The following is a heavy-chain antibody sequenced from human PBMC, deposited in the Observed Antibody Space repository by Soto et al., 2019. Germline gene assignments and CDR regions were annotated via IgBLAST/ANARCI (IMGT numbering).Heavy chain of an antibody. CDR3: VRGFPGPIFWPYHFDY. Sequence: GGAPRLSRAAPGFPLCRDSLSRGRQAPGEGGEGGSAISGRGGGTNYADPVEGRGTLSRDNSKNTLYLQMNSLRAEDTAVYYCVRGFPGPIFWPYHFDYWGQGTLVTVSS. V-gene: IGHV3-23*01. D-gene: IGHD3-9*01. CDR1: GFPLCRDS. J-gene: IGHJ4*02. CDR2: ISGRGGGT.